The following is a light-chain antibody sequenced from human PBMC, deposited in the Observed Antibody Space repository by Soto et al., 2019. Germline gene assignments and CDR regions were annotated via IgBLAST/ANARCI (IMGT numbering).Light chain of an antibody. CDR2: DAS. Sequence: EIVLTQSPATLSLSPGERATLSCRASQSVSSYLAWYQTKPGKAPRLLIYDASNRATGIPARLSGSGSGTDFTLTIRSLEPEDFAVYYCQQRSNWITFGQGTRLEIK. J-gene: IGKJ5*01. CDR1: QSVSSY. V-gene: IGKV3-11*01. CDR3: QQRSNWIT.